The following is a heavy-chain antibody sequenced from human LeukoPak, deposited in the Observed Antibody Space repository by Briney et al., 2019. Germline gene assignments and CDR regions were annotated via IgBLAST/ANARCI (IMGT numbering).Heavy chain of an antibody. V-gene: IGHV3-30*02. CDR2: IRYDGSNK. CDR3: AKEVQQLVRGGAFDP. CDR1: GFTFSSYG. D-gene: IGHD6-13*01. Sequence: PGGSLRLSCAASGFTFSSYGMHWVRQAPGKGLEWVAFIRYDGSNKYYADPVKGRFTISRDNSKNTLYLQMNSLRAEDTAVYYCAKEVQQLVRGGAFDPWGQGTLVTVSS. J-gene: IGHJ5*02.